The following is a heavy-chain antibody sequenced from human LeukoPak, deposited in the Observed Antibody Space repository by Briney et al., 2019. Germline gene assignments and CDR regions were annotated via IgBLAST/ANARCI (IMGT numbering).Heavy chain of an antibody. V-gene: IGHV3-21*01. D-gene: IGHD2-15*01. CDR1: GFTFSSYS. CDR2: ISSSSSYI. CDR3: AREGCSGGSCYGKLFDY. J-gene: IGHJ4*02. Sequence: PGGSLRLSCAASGFTFSSYSMNWVRQAPGKGLEWVSSISSSSSYIYYADSVKGRFTISRDNAKNSLYLQMNSLRAEDTAVYYCAREGCSGGSCYGKLFDYWGQGTLVTVSS.